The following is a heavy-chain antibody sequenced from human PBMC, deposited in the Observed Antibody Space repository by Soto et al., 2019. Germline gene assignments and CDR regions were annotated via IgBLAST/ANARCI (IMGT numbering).Heavy chain of an antibody. J-gene: IGHJ4*02. CDR1: GFSFEDYG. D-gene: IGHD4-17*01. CDR3: AKYRGAVTRRGFYH. CDR2: ISWNSGSI. V-gene: IGHV3-9*01. Sequence: EVQLVESGGGPVQPGMTLRLSCAASGFSFEDYGMHWVRQCPGKGLEWVAGISWNSGSIGYAGSVKGRFTISRDNAKNSLYLQMSGLRPDDKALYHCAKYRGAVTRRGFYHWCQGTLVTV.